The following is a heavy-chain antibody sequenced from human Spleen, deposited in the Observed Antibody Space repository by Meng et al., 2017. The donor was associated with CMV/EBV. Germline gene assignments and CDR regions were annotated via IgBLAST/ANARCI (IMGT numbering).Heavy chain of an antibody. D-gene: IGHD6-13*01. Sequence: WVRQAPGKGLEWVSGISWNSGSIGYADSVKGRFTISRDNAKNSLHLQMNSLRVEDTALYYCASIGAGAHDYWGQGALVTVSS. J-gene: IGHJ4*02. V-gene: IGHV3-9*01. CDR3: ASIGAGAHDY. CDR2: ISWNSGSI.